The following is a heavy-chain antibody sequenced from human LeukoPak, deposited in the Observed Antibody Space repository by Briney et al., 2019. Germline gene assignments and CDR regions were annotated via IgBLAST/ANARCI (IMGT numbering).Heavy chain of an antibody. D-gene: IGHD3-10*01. J-gene: IGHJ6*03. V-gene: IGHV3-66*01. CDR3: ARVYGSGRPYPHSYYYYYYMDV. CDR2: IYSGGST. Sequence: GGSLRLSCAASGFTVSSNYMSWVRQAPGKGLEWVSVIYSGGSTYYADSVKGRFTISRDNSKNTLYLQMNSLRAEDTAVYYCARVYGSGRPYPHSYYYYYYMDVWGKGTTVTISS. CDR1: GFTVSSNY.